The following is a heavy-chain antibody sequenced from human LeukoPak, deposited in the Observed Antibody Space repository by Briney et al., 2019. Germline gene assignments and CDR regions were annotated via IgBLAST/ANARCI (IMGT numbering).Heavy chain of an antibody. Sequence: PGGSLSLSCAASGFTFSSYAMHWVRQAPGKGLEWVAVISYDGSNKYYADSVKGRFTISRDNSKNTLYLQMNSLRAEDTAVYYCARGGSVWIAGYYFDYWGQGTLVTVSS. CDR3: ARGGSVWIAGYYFDY. CDR2: ISYDGSNK. J-gene: IGHJ4*02. D-gene: IGHD3-10*01. V-gene: IGHV3-30*04. CDR1: GFTFSSYA.